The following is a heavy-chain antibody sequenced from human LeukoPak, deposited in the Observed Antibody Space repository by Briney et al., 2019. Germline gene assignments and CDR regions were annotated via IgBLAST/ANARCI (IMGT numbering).Heavy chain of an antibody. D-gene: IGHD3-3*01. V-gene: IGHV3-21*01. Sequence: PGGSLRLSCAASGFTFSSYSMNWVRQAPGKGLEWVSSISSSSSYIYYADSVKGRFTISRDNAKNSLYLQMHSLRAEDTAVYYCARDSVTVFGVVIKADYWGQGTVVTVSS. CDR3: ARDSVTVFGVVIKADY. J-gene: IGHJ4*02. CDR1: GFTFSSYS. CDR2: ISSSSSYI.